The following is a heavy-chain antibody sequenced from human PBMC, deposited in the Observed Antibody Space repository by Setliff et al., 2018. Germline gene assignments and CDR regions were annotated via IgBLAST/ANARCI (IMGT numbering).Heavy chain of an antibody. CDR2: IYHRGTT. D-gene: IGHD3-9*01. CDR1: GGSITTSSYS. Sequence: SETLSLTCTVSGGSITTSSYSWGWIRQPPGKGLEWIGNIYHRGTTYSSPSLKSRVTISVDTSKNQFSLNLNSATAADTAVYYCARHALSFDSAWDVWGKGTTVTVSS. V-gene: IGHV4-39*01. CDR3: ARHALSFDSAWDV. J-gene: IGHJ6*04.